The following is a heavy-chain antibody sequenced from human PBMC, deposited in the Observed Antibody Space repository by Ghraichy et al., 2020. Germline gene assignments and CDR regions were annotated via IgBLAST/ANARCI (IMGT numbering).Heavy chain of an antibody. J-gene: IGHJ4*02. CDR3: ARDTEMATIKYYFDY. Sequence: GESLNISCAASGFTFSSYEMNWVRQAPGKGLEWVSYISSSGSTIYYADSVKGRFTISRDNAKNSLYLQMNSLRAEDTAVYYCARDTEMATIKYYFDYWGQGTLVTVSS. CDR1: GFTFSSYE. D-gene: IGHD5-24*01. V-gene: IGHV3-48*03. CDR2: ISSSGSTI.